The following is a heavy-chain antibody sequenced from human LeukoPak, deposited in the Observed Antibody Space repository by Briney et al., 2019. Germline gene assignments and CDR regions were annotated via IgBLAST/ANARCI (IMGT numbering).Heavy chain of an antibody. CDR3: ARMDSVSYNRYYYYYMDV. D-gene: IGHD1-26*01. J-gene: IGHJ6*03. Sequence: SETLSLTCTVSGGSISSYYWSWIRQPPGKGLEWIGYIYYSGSTNYNPSLKSRVTISVDTSKNQFSLKLSSVTAADTAVYYCARMDSVSYNRYYYYYMDVWGKGTTVTVSS. V-gene: IGHV4-59*01. CDR1: GGSISSYY. CDR2: IYYSGST.